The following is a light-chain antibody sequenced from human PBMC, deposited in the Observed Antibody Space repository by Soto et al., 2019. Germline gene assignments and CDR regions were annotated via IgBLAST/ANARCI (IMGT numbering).Light chain of an antibody. CDR3: TSPTPGSLYV. CDR1: SXDVGNYNY. Sequence: QSVLTQPASVSGAPGQSITISCTGTSXDVGNYNYVSWYQQYPGRVPKLLIYMVSNRPSGVSNRFSGSKSGNTASLTISGLQAEDEADYFCTSPTPGSLYVFGTGTKVTVL. J-gene: IGLJ1*01. V-gene: IGLV2-14*01. CDR2: MVS.